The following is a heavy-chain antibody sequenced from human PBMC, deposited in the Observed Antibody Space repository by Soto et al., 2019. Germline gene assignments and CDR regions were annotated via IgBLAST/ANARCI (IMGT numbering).Heavy chain of an antibody. CDR1: GFICSSYD. CDR2: ILVGGST. Sequence: GSLRLSCAVSGFICSSYDMSWVRQAPGKGLAWVSTILVGGSTHYEDSVQGRFTISRDTSKNTVYLHMNSLTAGDTAVYYCAKATATGGGAFEIYGQGTMVTVSS. V-gene: IGHV3-23*01. CDR3: AKATATGGGAFEI. D-gene: IGHD2-8*02. J-gene: IGHJ3*02.